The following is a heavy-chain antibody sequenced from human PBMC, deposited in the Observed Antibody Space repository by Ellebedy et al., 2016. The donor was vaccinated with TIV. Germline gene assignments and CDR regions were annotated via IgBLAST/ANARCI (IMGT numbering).Heavy chain of an antibody. CDR2: FDPEDRGT. Sequence: ASVKVSCKVSGSSLSDLSMHWVRQAPGKGLEWMGGFDPEDRGTIYAQKFQGRVTMTEDTSTDTAYMELSSLSSEDTAVYYCGTEEEGTFGTDFYPFDTWGQGTMVTVSS. CDR1: GSSLSDLS. D-gene: IGHD1/OR15-1a*01. J-gene: IGHJ3*02. V-gene: IGHV1-24*01. CDR3: GTEEEGTFGTDFYPFDT.